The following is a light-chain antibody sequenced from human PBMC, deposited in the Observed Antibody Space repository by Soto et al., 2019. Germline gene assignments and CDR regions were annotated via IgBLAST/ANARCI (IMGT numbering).Light chain of an antibody. J-gene: IGLJ3*02. CDR3: CSYAGSTTLM. Sequence: QSVLTQPASVSGSPGQSITISCTGTSSDVGSYNLVSWYQQYPGKAPKLMIYEGSQRPSGVSQRFTGSKSGNTASLTISGLQAEDEAEYYCCSYAGSTTLMFGGVTKLTVL. CDR2: EGS. V-gene: IGLV2-23*01. CDR1: SSDVGSYNL.